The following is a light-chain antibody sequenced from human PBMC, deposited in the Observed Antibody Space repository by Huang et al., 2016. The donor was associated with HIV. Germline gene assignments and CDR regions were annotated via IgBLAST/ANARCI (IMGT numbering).Light chain of an antibody. CDR3: HQYYSFPYT. Sequence: DIQMTQSPSSLSASVGDRVTVTCRASQGISNYLAWFQQKPGKAPKSLIYSASTLQTGVPSRFSGSGSGTDFPLTISGLQPDDSATYYCHQYYSFPYTFGQGTKLDIK. CDR1: QGISNY. CDR2: SAS. V-gene: IGKV1-16*01. J-gene: IGKJ2*01.